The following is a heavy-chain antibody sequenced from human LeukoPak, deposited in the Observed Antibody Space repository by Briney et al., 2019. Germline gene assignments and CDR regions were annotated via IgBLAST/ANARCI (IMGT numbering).Heavy chain of an antibody. CDR1: GGIFSSYA. Sequence: SVKVSCKASGGIFSSYAISWVRQAPGQGLEWMGGIIPIFGTANYAQKFQGRVTITTDESTSTAYMELSSLRSEDTAVYYCARGPPPYYGSGSYNDYWGQGTLVTVSS. CDR3: ARGPPPYYGSGSYNDY. D-gene: IGHD3-10*01. V-gene: IGHV1-69*05. J-gene: IGHJ4*02. CDR2: IIPIFGTA.